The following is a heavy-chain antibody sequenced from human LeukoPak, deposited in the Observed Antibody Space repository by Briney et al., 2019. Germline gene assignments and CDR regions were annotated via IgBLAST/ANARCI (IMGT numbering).Heavy chain of an antibody. CDR3: ARGRFKYSGSLGLGY. CDR1: GGSISSSSYY. V-gene: IGHV4-39*01. J-gene: IGHJ4*02. Sequence: SETLSLTCTVSGGSISSSSYYWGWIRQPPGKGLEWIGSIYYSGSTYYNPSLKSRVTISVDTSKNQFSLKLSSVTAADTAVYYCARGRFKYSGSLGLGYWGQGTLVTVSS. D-gene: IGHD1-26*01. CDR2: IYYSGST.